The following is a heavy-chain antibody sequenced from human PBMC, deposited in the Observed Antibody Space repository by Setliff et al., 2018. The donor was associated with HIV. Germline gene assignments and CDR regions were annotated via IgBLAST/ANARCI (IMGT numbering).Heavy chain of an antibody. J-gene: IGHJ5*02. V-gene: IGHV1-69*05. Sequence: SVKVSCKASGGTFSSYVISWVRQAPGKGLEWMGGFDPEDGETISAQKFQGRVTITTDESTSTAYMELSSLRSEDTAVYYCALPYCSGGNCWSSASLPPAGWFDPWGQGTLVTVSS. CDR2: FDPEDGET. CDR1: GGTFSSYV. CDR3: ALPYCSGGNCWSSASLPPAGWFDP. D-gene: IGHD2-15*01.